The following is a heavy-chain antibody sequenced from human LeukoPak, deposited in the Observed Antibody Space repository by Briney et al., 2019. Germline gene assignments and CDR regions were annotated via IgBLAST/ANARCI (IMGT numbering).Heavy chain of an antibody. CDR1: GGSFSGYY. CDR3: AQNYYYDSSGYYGVGGWFDP. J-gene: IGHJ5*02. CDR2: INHSGST. Sequence: SETLSLTCAVYGGSFSGYYWSWIRQPPGKGLEWIGEINHSGSTNYNPSLKSRVTISVDMSKNQFSLKLSSVTAADTAVYYCAQNYYYDSSGYYGVGGWFDPWGQGTLVTVSS. D-gene: IGHD3-22*01. V-gene: IGHV4-34*01.